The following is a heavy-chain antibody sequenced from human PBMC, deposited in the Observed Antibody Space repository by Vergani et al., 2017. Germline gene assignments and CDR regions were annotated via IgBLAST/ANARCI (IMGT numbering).Heavy chain of an antibody. CDR1: GGSISSYY. CDR2: IYYSGRT. CDR3: ARDPGYGDNYFDY. J-gene: IGHJ4*02. D-gene: IGHD5-12*01. V-gene: IGHV4-59*01. Sequence: QVQLQESGPGLVKPSETLSLTCTVSGGSISSYYWSWIRQPPGKGLEWIGYIYYSGRTNYNPSLKSRVTISVDTSKNQFSLKLSSVTAADTAVYYCARDPGYGDNYFDYWGQGTLVTVSS.